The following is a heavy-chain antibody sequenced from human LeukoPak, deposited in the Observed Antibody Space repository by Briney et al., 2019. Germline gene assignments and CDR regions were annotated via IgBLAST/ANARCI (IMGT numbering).Heavy chain of an antibody. D-gene: IGHD1-26*01. CDR2: IYYSGST. CDR3: ARALSGTYGLFQH. V-gene: IGHV4-59*01. J-gene: IGHJ1*01. CDR1: GGSISNYY. Sequence: SETLSLACTVSGGSISNYYWSWIRQPPGKGLEWIGYIYYSGSTYYNPSLRSRVTISVDTSKNQFSLNLNSVTAADTAVYYCARALSGTYGLFQHWGQGTLVTVSS.